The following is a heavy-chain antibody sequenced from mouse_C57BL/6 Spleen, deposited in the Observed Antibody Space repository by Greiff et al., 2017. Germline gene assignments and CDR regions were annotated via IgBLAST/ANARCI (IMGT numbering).Heavy chain of an antibody. CDR1: GYTFSSYW. Sequence: QVQLQQPGAELVKPGASVKMSCKASGYTFSSYWITWVKQRPGQGLEWIGDIYPGRGSTNYNEKFKSKATLTVDTSSSTAYMQLSSLTSEYSAVYYGARRGLAFDYWGQGTTLTVSS. V-gene: IGHV1-55*01. J-gene: IGHJ2*01. CDR2: IYPGRGST. D-gene: IGHD3-1*01. CDR3: ARRGLAFDY.